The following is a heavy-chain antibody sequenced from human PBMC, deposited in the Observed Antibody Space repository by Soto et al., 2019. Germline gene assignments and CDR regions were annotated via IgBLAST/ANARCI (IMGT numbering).Heavy chain of an antibody. CDR3: ARVASSSSWHIPHFDH. J-gene: IGHJ4*02. D-gene: IGHD6-13*01. CDR1: GFMFRSYA. CDR2: IWYDGSTK. V-gene: IGHV3-33*01. Sequence: QVQLVESGGGVVQSGRSLRLSCAASGFMFRSYAMHWVRQAPGKGLEWVAGIWYDGSTKYYGDSVKGRFTISRDNSKNTLDLQMNSLRAEDTAVYYCARVASSSSWHIPHFDHWGQGTLVTVSS.